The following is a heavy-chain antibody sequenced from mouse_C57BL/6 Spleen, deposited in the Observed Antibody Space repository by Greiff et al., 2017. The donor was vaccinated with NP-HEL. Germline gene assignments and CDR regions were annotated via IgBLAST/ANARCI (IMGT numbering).Heavy chain of an antibody. Sequence: EVKLVESGGGLVQSGRSLRLSCATSGFTFSDFYMEWVRQAPGKGLEWIAASRNKANDYTTEYSASVKGRFIVSRDTSQSILYLQMNALRAEDTAIYYCARMQEDWYFDVWGTGTTVTVSS. V-gene: IGHV7-1*01. CDR1: GFTFSDFY. CDR2: SRNKANDYTT. J-gene: IGHJ1*03. CDR3: ARMQEDWYFDV.